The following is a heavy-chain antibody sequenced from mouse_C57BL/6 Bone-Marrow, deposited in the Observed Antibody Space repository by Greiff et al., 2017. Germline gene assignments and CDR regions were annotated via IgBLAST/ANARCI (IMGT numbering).Heavy chain of an antibody. CDR3: ARSFIYYDSAWCAY. V-gene: IGHV7-3*01. D-gene: IGHD2-4*01. CDR1: GFTFTDYY. J-gene: IGHJ3*01. CDR2: IRNKANGYTT. Sequence: EVQGVESGGGLVQPGGSLSLSCAASGFTFTDYYMSWVRQPPGKALEWLGFIRNKANGYTTEYSAPVKGRFTISRDNSQSILYLQINALRAEDSATYYCARSFIYYDSAWCAYWGQGTLVTVSA.